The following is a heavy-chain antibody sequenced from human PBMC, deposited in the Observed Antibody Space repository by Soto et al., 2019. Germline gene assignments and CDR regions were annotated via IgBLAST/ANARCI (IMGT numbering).Heavy chain of an antibody. CDR2: ISNYNGKT. J-gene: IGHJ6*02. CDR3: ARGQTYDILTGSSHSIDV. V-gene: IGHV1-18*01. CDR1: GYTFTNYG. D-gene: IGHD3-9*01. Sequence: LVQSGGEMKKPGASVKVSCEASGYTFTNYGITWVRQAPGQGLEWMGWISNYNGKTNYAQILQGRVTMTTDTATRTAYLELTSLRSDDTATYYCARGQTYDILTGSSHSIDVWGQGTTVTVSS.